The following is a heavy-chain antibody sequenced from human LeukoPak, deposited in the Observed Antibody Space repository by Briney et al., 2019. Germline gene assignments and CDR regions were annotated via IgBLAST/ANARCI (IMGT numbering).Heavy chain of an antibody. D-gene: IGHD3-10*01. CDR3: ARDVYYGSGSYSNDAFDI. V-gene: IGHV3-74*01. Sequence: GGSLRLSCAVSGFTFSSYWMHWVRQAPGKGLVWVSRINSDGSSTSYADSVKGRFAISRDNAKNTLYLQMNSLRAEDMAVYYCARDVYYGSGSYSNDAFDIWGQGTMVTVSS. J-gene: IGHJ3*02. CDR2: INSDGSST. CDR1: GFTFSSYW.